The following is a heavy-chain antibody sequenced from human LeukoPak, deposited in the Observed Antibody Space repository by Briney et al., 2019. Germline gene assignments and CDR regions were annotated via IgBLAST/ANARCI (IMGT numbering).Heavy chain of an antibody. J-gene: IGHJ3*02. V-gene: IGHV3-30-3*01. CDR2: ISYDGSNK. Sequence: GGSLRLSRAASGFTFSSYAMHWVRQAPGKGLEWVAVISYDGSNKYYADSVKGRFTISRDNSKNTLYLQMNSLRAEDTAVYYCARDKVDAFDIWGQGTMVTVSS. CDR3: ARDKVDAFDI. CDR1: GFTFSSYA.